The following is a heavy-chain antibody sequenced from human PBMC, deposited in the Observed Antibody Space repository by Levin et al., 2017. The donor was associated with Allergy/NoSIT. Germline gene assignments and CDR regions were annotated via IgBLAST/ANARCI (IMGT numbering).Heavy chain of an antibody. Sequence: PGESLKISCAASGFSFSSYAMNWVRQAPGKGLEWVSTISGPGGITHYADSVKGRFTISRDNSNNTLFLQMNSLRAEDTAIYYCAKEMHMWLIHPLFDYGGLGILVSVSS. CDR2: ISGPGGIT. D-gene: IGHD6-19*01. CDR3: AKEMHMWLIHPLFDY. CDR1: GFSFSSYA. V-gene: IGHV3-23*01. J-gene: IGHJ4*02.